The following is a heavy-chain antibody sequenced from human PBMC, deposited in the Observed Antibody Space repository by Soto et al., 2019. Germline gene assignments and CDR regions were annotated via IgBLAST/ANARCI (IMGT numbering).Heavy chain of an antibody. V-gene: IGHV1-2*04. CDR1: GYTFTGYY. D-gene: IGHD5-18*01. Sequence: ASVKVSCKASGYTFTGYYMHWVRQAPGQGLEWMGWINPNSGGTNYAQKFQGWVTMTRDTSISTAYMELSRLRSEETAVYYCASAHLAIVTSYYCSYGRDVCDQRTTVTVSS. CDR3: ASAHLAIVTSYYCSYGRDV. J-gene: IGHJ6*02. CDR2: INPNSGGT.